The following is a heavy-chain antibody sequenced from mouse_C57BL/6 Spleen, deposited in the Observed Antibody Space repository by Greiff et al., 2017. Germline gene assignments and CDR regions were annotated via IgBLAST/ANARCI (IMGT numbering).Heavy chain of an antibody. CDR1: GYTFTSYW. Sequence: VQLQQPGAELVKPGASVKLSCKASGYTFTSYWMHWVKQRPGQGLEWIGMIHPNSGSTNYNEKFKSKATLTVDKSSSTAYMQLSSLTSEASAVYYCARAGNYGTWFAYWGQGTLVTVSA. J-gene: IGHJ3*01. CDR2: IHPNSGST. CDR3: ARAGNYGTWFAY. D-gene: IGHD2-1*01. V-gene: IGHV1-64*01.